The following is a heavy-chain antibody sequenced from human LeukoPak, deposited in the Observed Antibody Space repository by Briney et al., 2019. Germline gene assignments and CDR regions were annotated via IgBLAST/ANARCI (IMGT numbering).Heavy chain of an antibody. Sequence: PGGSLRLSCAVSGFTFSSYWMTWVRQAPGKGLEWVANIKQDGSEKNHVDSVKGRFTISRDNAKNSLYLQMNSLRPEDTAIYYCARDQYSNGWYREYDYWGKGTLVTVSA. V-gene: IGHV3-7*05. D-gene: IGHD6-19*01. CDR2: IKQDGSEK. CDR3: ARDQYSNGWYREYDY. CDR1: GFTFSSYW. J-gene: IGHJ4*02.